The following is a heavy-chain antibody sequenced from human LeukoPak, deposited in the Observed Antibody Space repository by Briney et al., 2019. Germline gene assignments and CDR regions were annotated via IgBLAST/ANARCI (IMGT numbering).Heavy chain of an antibody. CDR1: GGSISSGDYY. V-gene: IGHV4-30-4*08. D-gene: IGHD6-13*01. Sequence: SQTLSLTCTVSGGSISSGDYYWSWIRQPPGKGLEWIGYIYYSGSTYYNPSLKSRVTISVDTSKNQFSLKLCSVTAADTAVYYCARVYSSSWTLYFDYWGQGTLVTVSS. J-gene: IGHJ4*02. CDR2: IYYSGST. CDR3: ARVYSSSWTLYFDY.